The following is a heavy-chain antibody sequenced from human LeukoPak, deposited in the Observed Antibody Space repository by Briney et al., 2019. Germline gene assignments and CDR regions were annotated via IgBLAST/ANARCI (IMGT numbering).Heavy chain of an antibody. V-gene: IGHV3-73*01. D-gene: IGHD6-19*01. J-gene: IGHJ3*01. CDR3: TLGYSSGRLGAFDV. CDR1: GFSFSGYI. CDR2: IKSKSNNYET. Sequence: GGSLRLSCAASGFSFSGYIIHWVRQASGKGLEWIGRIKSKSNNYETAYAAPVKGRITISRDDSNNAAYLELSSLKTEDTAVYYCTLGYSSGRLGAFDVWGQGTMSPSLQ.